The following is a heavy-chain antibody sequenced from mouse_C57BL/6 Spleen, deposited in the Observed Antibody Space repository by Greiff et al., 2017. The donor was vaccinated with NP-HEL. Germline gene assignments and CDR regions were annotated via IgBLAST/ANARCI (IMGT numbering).Heavy chain of an antibody. CDR3: ARSIYDGYYGDDY. CDR2: INPGSGGT. J-gene: IGHJ2*01. CDR1: GYAFTNYL. D-gene: IGHD2-3*01. V-gene: IGHV1-54*01. Sequence: QVQLQQSGAELVRPGTSVKVSCKASGYAFTNYLIEWVKQRPGQGLEWIGVINPGSGGTNYNEKFKGKATLTADKSSSTAYMQLSSLTSEDSAVYFCARSIYDGYYGDDYWGQGTTLTVSS.